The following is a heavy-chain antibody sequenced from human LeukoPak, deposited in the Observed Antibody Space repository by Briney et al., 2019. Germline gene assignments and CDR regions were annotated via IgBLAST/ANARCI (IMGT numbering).Heavy chain of an antibody. J-gene: IGHJ6*02. CDR3: ANALGTYDSSGHSVGMDA. Sequence: GGSLRLSCAASGFTFDRYGMHWVRQAPGKGLEWVAVISYDGANKYYADSVRGRFAISRDNSKNTLYLQMNSLRADDTAVYYCANALGTYDSSGHSVGMDAWGQGTTVTVSS. CDR1: GFTFDRYG. D-gene: IGHD3-22*01. CDR2: ISYDGANK. V-gene: IGHV3-30*18.